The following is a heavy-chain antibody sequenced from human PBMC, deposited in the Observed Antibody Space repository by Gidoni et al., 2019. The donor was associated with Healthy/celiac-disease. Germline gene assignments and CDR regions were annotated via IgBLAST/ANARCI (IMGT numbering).Heavy chain of an antibody. J-gene: IGHJ6*03. D-gene: IGHD4-4*01. Sequence: QVQLQQWGAGLLKPSETLSLTCAVYGGSFSGYYWSWIRQPPGKGLEWIGEINHSGSTNYNPSLKSRVTISVDTSKNQFSLKLSSVTAADTAVYYCRGVTTPYYYYYMDVWGKGTTVTVSS. CDR2: INHSGST. CDR3: RGVTTPYYYYYMDV. CDR1: GGSFSGYY. V-gene: IGHV4-34*01.